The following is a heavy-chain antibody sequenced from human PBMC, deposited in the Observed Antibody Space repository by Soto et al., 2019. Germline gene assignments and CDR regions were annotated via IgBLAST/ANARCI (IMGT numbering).Heavy chain of an antibody. Sequence: SETLSLTCAVYGGSFSGYYWSWIRQPPGKGLEWIGEINHSGSTNYNPSLKSRVTISVDTSKNQFSLKLSSVTAADTAVYYCASSGGTDHARYYFDYWGQGTLVTVSS. D-gene: IGHD2-15*01. J-gene: IGHJ4*02. V-gene: IGHV4-34*01. CDR3: ASSGGTDHARYYFDY. CDR1: GGSFSGYY. CDR2: INHSGST.